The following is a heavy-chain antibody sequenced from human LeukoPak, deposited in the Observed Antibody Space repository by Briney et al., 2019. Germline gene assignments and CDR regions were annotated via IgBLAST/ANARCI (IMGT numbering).Heavy chain of an antibody. CDR3: ARDLEGYCSSTTCRDY. CDR1: GFTFSSYG. CDR2: ISYDGSNK. D-gene: IGHD2-2*01. J-gene: IGHJ4*02. V-gene: IGHV3-30*03. Sequence: PGRSLRLSCAASGFTFSSYGMHWVRQAPGKGLEWVAVISYDGSNKYYADSVKGRFTISRDNSKNTLYLQMNSLRAEDTAVYYCARDLEGYCSSTTCRDYWGQGTLVTVSS.